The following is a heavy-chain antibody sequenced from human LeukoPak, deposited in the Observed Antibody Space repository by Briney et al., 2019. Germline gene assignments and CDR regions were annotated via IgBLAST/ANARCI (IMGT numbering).Heavy chain of an antibody. V-gene: IGHV1-2*02. D-gene: IGHD2-2*01. CDR2: INPNSGGS. CDR3: ARWGYCSSTSCYSYAFDI. J-gene: IGHJ3*02. CDR1: GYTFTGYY. Sequence: ASVKVSCKASGYTFTGYYMHWVRQAPGQGLEWMGWINPNSGGSNYAQKFQGRVTMTRDTSISTAYMELSRLRSDDTAVYYCARWGYCSSTSCYSYAFDIWGQGTMVTVSS.